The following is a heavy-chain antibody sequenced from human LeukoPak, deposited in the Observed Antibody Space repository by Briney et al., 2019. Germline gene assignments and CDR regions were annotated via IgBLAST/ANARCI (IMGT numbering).Heavy chain of an antibody. D-gene: IGHD3-22*01. CDR1: GFTFSDYY. Sequence: GGSLRLSCAASGFTFSDYYVSWIRQAPGKGLEWVSYISSSGSTIYYADSVKGRFTISRDNAKNSLYLQMNSLRAEDTAVYYCVRVNTYYYDSSPSWGQGTLVIVSS. V-gene: IGHV3-11*04. CDR3: VRVNTYYYDSSPS. J-gene: IGHJ4*02. CDR2: ISSSGSTI.